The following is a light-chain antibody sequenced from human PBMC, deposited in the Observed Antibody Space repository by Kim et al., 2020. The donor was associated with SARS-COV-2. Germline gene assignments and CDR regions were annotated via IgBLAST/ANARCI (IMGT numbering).Light chain of an antibody. CDR2: ATS. CDR1: QTISTY. J-gene: IGKJ2*03. V-gene: IGKV1-39*01. Sequence: SASVGDRVTITCRASQTISTYLNWYHQKPGRAPKLLIYATSNLQSGVPSRFSGSRSGTDFTLTISSLQPEDFATYYCQQANSFPYSFGQGTKLEI. CDR3: QQANSFPYS.